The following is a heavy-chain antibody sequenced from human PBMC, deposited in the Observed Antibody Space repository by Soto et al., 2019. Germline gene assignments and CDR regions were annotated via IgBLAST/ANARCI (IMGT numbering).Heavy chain of an antibody. V-gene: IGHV4-59*08. CDR3: ASLIVAPGYYYYYGMDV. Sequence: SETLSLTCTVSGGSISSYYWSWIRQPPGKGLEWIGYIYYSGSTNYNPSLKSRVTISVDTSKNQFSLKLSSVTAADTAVYYCASLIVAPGYYYYYGMDVWGQGTTVTVSS. J-gene: IGHJ6*02. CDR2: IYYSGST. D-gene: IGHD5-12*01. CDR1: GGSISSYY.